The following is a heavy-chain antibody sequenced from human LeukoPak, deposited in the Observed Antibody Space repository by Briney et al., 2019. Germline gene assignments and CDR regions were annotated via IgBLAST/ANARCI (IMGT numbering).Heavy chain of an antibody. J-gene: IGHJ5*02. CDR1: GFTFSSFG. CDR2: ISGSGGST. Sequence: GGSLRLSCAASGFTFSSFGMSWVRQAPGKGLEWVSAISGSGGSTYYADSVKGRFTISRDNSKNTLYLQMNSLRAEDTAVYYCAKQYQVAGITMVRGVMRWPNWFDPWGQGTLVTVSS. D-gene: IGHD3-10*01. V-gene: IGHV3-23*01. CDR3: AKQYQVAGITMVRGVMRWPNWFDP.